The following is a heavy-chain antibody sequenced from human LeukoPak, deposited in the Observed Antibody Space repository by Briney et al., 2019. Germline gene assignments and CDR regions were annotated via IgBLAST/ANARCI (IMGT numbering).Heavy chain of an antibody. CDR1: GGSISSSSYY. CDR3: ARQYSSGLYFDY. J-gene: IGHJ4*02. V-gene: IGHV4-39*01. CDR2: IYYSGST. Sequence: SEILSLTCTVSGGSISSSSYYWGWIRQPPGKGLEWIGSIYYSGSTYYNPSLKSRVAISVDTSKNQFSLKLSSVTAADTAVYYCARQYSSGLYFDYWGQGTLVTVSS. D-gene: IGHD6-19*01.